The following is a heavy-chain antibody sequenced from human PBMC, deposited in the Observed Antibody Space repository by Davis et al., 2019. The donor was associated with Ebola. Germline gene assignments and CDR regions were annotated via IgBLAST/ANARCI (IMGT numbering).Heavy chain of an antibody. J-gene: IGHJ4*02. CDR3: ARGGWLAPFDY. D-gene: IGHD6-19*01. V-gene: IGHV4-59*01. CDR1: GGSISSYY. CDR2: IYYSGST. Sequence: MPSETLSLTCTVSGGSISSYYWSWIRQPPGKGLEWIGYIYYSGSTNYNPSLKSRVTISVDTSKNQFSLKLSSVTAADTAAYYCARGGWLAPFDYWGQGTLVTVSS.